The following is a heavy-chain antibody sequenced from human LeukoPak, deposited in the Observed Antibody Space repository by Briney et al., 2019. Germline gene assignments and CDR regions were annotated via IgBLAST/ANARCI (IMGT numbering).Heavy chain of an antibody. CDR3: ASGEGCSSNSCALDY. Sequence: EGSVKVSCKASGYTFTGYYMHWVRQAPGQGLEWMGWIIPLLDISDYAQKFQGRVTITADKSTSIAYMKLSSLRSEDTAVYYCASGEGCSSNSCALDYWGQGTLVTVPS. J-gene: IGHJ4*02. CDR1: GYTFTGYY. D-gene: IGHD2-2*01. CDR2: IIPLLDIS. V-gene: IGHV1-69*10.